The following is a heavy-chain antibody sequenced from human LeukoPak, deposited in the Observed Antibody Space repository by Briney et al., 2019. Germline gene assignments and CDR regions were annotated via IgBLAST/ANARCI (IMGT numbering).Heavy chain of an antibody. Sequence: RAGGSLRLSCAVCGFIVSSNYRSGVRQARGKGLEWGSVMYSGGSTSYADSVKGLFTISRDNSKNTLYLQMNSLRAEDTAVYYCASTHLGYCSSVSCQNDYWGQGTLVTVSS. D-gene: IGHD2-15*01. CDR2: MYSGGST. J-gene: IGHJ4*02. V-gene: IGHV3-53*01. CDR3: ASTHLGYCSSVSCQNDY. CDR1: GFIVSSNY.